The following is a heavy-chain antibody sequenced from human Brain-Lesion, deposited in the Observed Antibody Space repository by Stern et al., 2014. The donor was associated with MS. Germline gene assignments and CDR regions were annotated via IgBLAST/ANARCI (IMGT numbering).Heavy chain of an antibody. CDR3: AGEEDIRYCSGGSCTGNWFDP. CDR1: GGSVSSTSYA. CDR2: IYYSGNT. J-gene: IGHJ5*02. Sequence: QLQLQESGPGLVKPSETLSLTCTVAGGSVSSTSYAWAWIRQPPGKGLEWIGTIYYSGNTYYSPSLKSRLTISLDTFKNQFSLQRRSGTAADTAVYYCAGEEDIRYCSGGSCTGNWFDPWGQGTLVTVSS. D-gene: IGHD2-15*01. V-gene: IGHV4-39*01.